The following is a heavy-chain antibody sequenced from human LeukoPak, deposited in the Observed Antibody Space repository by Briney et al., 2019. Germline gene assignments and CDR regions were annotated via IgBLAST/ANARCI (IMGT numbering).Heavy chain of an antibody. D-gene: IGHD2-15*01. Sequence: SETLSLTCTVSGGSVSSSSYYWGWIRQPPGKGLEWIGSVYYSGSTYYNPSLKSRVTISVDTSKNQFYLKMSSVTAADTTLFYCARHRGGSSPSVFDSWGRGTLVTVSS. CDR2: VYYSGST. V-gene: IGHV4-39*01. J-gene: IGHJ4*02. CDR3: ARHRGGSSPSVFDS. CDR1: GGSVSSSSYY.